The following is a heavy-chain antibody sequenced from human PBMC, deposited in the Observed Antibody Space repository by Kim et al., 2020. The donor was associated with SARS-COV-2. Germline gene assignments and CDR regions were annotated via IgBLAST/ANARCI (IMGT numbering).Heavy chain of an antibody. CDR2: INPNSGCT. V-gene: IGHV1-2*02. Sequence: ASVKVSCKASGYTFTGYYMHWVRQAPGQGLEWMGWINPNSGCTNDAQKFQGRVTMTKDTSISTAYMELSRLRSDETAVYYCASQLRITMIVVVNYAFDIWGQGTMVSVSS. D-gene: IGHD3-22*01. CDR3: ASQLRITMIVVVNYAFDI. CDR1: GYTFTGYY. J-gene: IGHJ3*02.